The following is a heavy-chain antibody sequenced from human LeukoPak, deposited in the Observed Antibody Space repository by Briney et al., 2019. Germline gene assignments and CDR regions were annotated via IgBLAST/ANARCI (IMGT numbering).Heavy chain of an antibody. V-gene: IGHV4-59*01. CDR1: GGSINSYY. CDR2: IYSSGST. Sequence: SETLSLTCTVSGGSINSYYWTWVRQPPGKGLEWIGYIYSSGSTNYNPSLESRVTISVDTSKNQFSLNLTSVTAADTAFYYCARSGTAAGRRDYWGQGTLVTVSS. CDR3: ARSGTAAGRRDY. J-gene: IGHJ4*02. D-gene: IGHD6-13*01.